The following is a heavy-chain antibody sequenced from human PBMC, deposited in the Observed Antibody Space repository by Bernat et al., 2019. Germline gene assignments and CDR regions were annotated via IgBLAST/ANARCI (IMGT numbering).Heavy chain of an antibody. CDR2: MSGSGGST. CDR1: GFTFNSYA. V-gene: IGHV3-23*01. J-gene: IGHJ4*02. Sequence: EVQLLESGGDLVQPGGSLRLSCAASGFTFNSYAMSWVRQAPGKGLEWVSAMSGSGGSTLYVDSVRGRFTISRDTSKNTLYLQMNSLRAEDTAVYYCAKEGSSRWYGDHYYFDYWGQGTLVTVSS. CDR3: AKEGSSRWYGDHYYFDY. D-gene: IGHD6-13*01.